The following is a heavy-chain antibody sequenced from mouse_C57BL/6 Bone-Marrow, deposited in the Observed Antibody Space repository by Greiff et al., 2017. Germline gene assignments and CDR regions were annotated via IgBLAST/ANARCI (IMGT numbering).Heavy chain of an antibody. Sequence: EVQLQQSGPELVKPGASVKISCKASGYSFTGYYMHWVKPSSEKSLEWIGEINPSTGGTSYNQKFKGKATLTVDKSSSTAYMQLKSLTSEDSAVYYCARLTTVVATGYFDYWGQGTTLTVSS. CDR1: GYSFTGYY. CDR3: ARLTTVVATGYFDY. D-gene: IGHD1-1*01. CDR2: INPSTGGT. V-gene: IGHV1-43*01. J-gene: IGHJ2*01.